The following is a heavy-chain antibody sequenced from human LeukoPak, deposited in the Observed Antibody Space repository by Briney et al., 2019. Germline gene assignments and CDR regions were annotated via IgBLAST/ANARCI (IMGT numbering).Heavy chain of an antibody. D-gene: IGHD3-22*01. Sequence: SETLSLTCTVSGGSISRYYWSWIRQPPGTGLEWIGYIYYSGSTNYNPSLKSRVTISVGTSKNQFSLKLSSVTAADTAVYYCARDPDYYDSSGSSGYFDLWGRGTLVTVSS. V-gene: IGHV4-59*01. CDR2: IYYSGST. CDR1: GGSISRYY. J-gene: IGHJ2*01. CDR3: ARDPDYYDSSGSSGYFDL.